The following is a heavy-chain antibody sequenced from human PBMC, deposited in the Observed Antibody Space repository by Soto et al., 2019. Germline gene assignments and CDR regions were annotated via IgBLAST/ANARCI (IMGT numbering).Heavy chain of an antibody. CDR2: IVPLFGTA. CDR3: ARDGDPGYSFWSGPLGGGRFDP. Sequence: QVQLVQSGAEVKEPGSSVNVSCKTSGGTFGNTAVTWVRQVPGQGLEWIGGIVPLFGTANYAQKFRGRVMSTADESTSTAHMDRSSLRADDTAIYYCARDGDPGYSFWSGPLGGGRFDPWGQGTLVTVSS. D-gene: IGHD3-3*01. V-gene: IGHV1-69*12. J-gene: IGHJ5*02. CDR1: GGTFGNTA.